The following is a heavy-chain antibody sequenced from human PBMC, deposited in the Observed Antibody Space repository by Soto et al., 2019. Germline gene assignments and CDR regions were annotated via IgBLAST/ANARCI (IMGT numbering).Heavy chain of an antibody. J-gene: IGHJ4*02. CDR3: AIRIFGVEY. V-gene: IGHV3-23*01. CDR2: ISGTSPST. Sequence: EVQLLESGGGVVQPGGSLRLSCAASGFTFSAYAMSWVRQAPGKGLEWVSAISGTSPSTYYADSVQGRFTISRDSSRKTLFLQMNTLRAEDTAVYFCAIRIFGVEYWGQGTQVTVSS. CDR1: GFTFSAYA. D-gene: IGHD3-3*01.